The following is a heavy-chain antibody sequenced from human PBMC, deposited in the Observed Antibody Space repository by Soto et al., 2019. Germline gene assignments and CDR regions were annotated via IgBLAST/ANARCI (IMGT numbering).Heavy chain of an antibody. Sequence: ASVKVSCKTSGYTFSSYGINWVRQAPEEGLDWVGWISGYNGDTDYAQKFHGRVTLTTDTSTRTAYMELRSLSSDDTAVYYCARDGIVVVPAAPGGDPYNWFDPWGQGTLVTVSS. V-gene: IGHV1-18*01. CDR1: GYTFSSYG. D-gene: IGHD2-2*01. J-gene: IGHJ5*02. CDR3: ARDGIVVVPAAPGGDPYNWFDP. CDR2: ISGYNGDT.